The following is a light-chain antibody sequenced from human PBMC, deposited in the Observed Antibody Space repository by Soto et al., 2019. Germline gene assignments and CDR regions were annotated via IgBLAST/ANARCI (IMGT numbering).Light chain of an antibody. CDR3: QQYNNWSLT. CDR2: HAS. Sequence: EIVMTQSPATLSVSPGERATLSCRADQNIYNNLAWYQQKPGQAPRLLIYHASSRATGIPARFSGRGSGTDFPLTITSLQSEEFAVSYCQQYNNWSLTFGGGTKVEIK. V-gene: IGKV3-15*01. CDR1: QNIYNN. J-gene: IGKJ4*01.